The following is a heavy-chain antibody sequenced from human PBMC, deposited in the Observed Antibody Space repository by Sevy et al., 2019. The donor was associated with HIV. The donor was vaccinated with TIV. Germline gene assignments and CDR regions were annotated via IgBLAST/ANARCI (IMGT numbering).Heavy chain of an antibody. D-gene: IGHD3-16*02. Sequence: GESLKISCAASGFTFSGSAMHWVRQASGKGLEWVGRIRSKANSYATAYAASVKGRFTISRDDSKNTAYLQMNSLKTEDTAVYYCTRYMITFGGVIVGWGQGTLVTVSS. CDR3: TRYMITFGGVIVG. V-gene: IGHV3-73*01. CDR2: IRSKANSYAT. J-gene: IGHJ4*02. CDR1: GFTFSGSA.